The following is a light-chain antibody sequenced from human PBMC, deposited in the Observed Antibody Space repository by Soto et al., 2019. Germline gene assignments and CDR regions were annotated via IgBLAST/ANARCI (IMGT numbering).Light chain of an antibody. CDR3: AAWDDSLSGWV. CDR2: RNN. CDR1: SSNIGNSY. Sequence: QSEMAQQASRFGTPGHRITISCSGSSSNIGNSYVYWYQQLPGTAPKLLIYRNNQRPSGVPDRFSGSKSGTSASLAISGLRSEDEADYYCAAWDDSLSGWVFGGGTQLTVL. V-gene: IGLV1-47*01. J-gene: IGLJ3*02.